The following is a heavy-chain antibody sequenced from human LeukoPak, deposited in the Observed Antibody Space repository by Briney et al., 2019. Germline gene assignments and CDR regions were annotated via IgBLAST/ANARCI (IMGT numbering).Heavy chain of an antibody. V-gene: IGHV3-64*01. CDR3: ARTIAFRAFDI. J-gene: IGHJ3*02. Sequence: GGSLRLSCAASGFTFSSYAMHWVRQAPGKGLEHVSAISSNGGSTYYANSVKGRFTISRDNSKNTLYLQMGSLRAEDMAVYYCARTIAFRAFDIWAKGQWTPSLQ. CDR1: GFTFSSYA. CDR2: ISSNGGST. D-gene: IGHD2-15*01.